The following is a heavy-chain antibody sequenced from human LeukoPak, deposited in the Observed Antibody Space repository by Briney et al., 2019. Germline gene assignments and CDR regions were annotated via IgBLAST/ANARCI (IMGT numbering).Heavy chain of an antibody. Sequence: SETLSLTCTVSGGSISGYYWSWIRQPAGKGLEWIGHIYTSGSTNYNPSLKSRLTMSVDTSKNQFSLKLSSVTAADTAVYYCTRASGSYRTLDYCGQGTLVTVSS. V-gene: IGHV4-4*07. CDR2: IYTSGST. J-gene: IGHJ4*02. CDR1: GGSISGYY. CDR3: TRASGSYRTLDY. D-gene: IGHD1-26*01.